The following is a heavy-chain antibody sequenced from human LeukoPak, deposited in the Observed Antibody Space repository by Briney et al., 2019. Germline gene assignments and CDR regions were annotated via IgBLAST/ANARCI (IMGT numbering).Heavy chain of an antibody. Sequence: GRSLRLSCAASGFTFSTYGMHWVRQAPGKGLECVAAIWYDGSNKYYGDSVKGRFTISRDNSKNTLYLQMNSLRAEDTAAYYCARAGYGDPHFDFWGQGTLVTVSS. CDR3: ARAGYGDPHFDF. CDR1: GFTFSTYG. CDR2: IWYDGSNK. J-gene: IGHJ4*02. V-gene: IGHV3-33*08. D-gene: IGHD4-17*01.